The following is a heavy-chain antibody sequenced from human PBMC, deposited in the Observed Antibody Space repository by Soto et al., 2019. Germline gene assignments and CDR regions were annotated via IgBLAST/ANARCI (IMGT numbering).Heavy chain of an antibody. D-gene: IGHD6-6*01. CDR1: GFSLSTSDVG. J-gene: IGHJ4*02. Sequence: SGPTLVNPTQTLTLTCTFSGFSLSTSDVGGGWIRQPPGKALEWLAIIYWDDDKRYSPSLKSRLTITKDTSKNQVVLTVTNMDPVDTATYYCAHSKYSRSSFDYWGQGTLVTVSS. CDR2: IYWDDDK. V-gene: IGHV2-5*02. CDR3: AHSKYSRSSFDY.